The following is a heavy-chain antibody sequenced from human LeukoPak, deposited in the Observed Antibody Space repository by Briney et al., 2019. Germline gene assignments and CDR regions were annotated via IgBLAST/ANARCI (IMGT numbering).Heavy chain of an antibody. CDR2: IYYSGST. CDR3: ARSVADSFDY. Sequence: SETLSLTCTVSGGSVSSGSYYWSWIRQPPGKGREWIGYIYYSGSTNYNPALKSRVTISVDTSKNQFSLKLSSVTAADTAVYYCARSVADSFDYWGQGTLVTVSS. CDR1: GGSVSSGSYY. J-gene: IGHJ4*02. D-gene: IGHD6-19*01. V-gene: IGHV4-61*01.